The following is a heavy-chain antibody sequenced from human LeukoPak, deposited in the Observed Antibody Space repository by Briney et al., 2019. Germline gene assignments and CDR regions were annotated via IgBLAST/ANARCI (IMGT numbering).Heavy chain of an antibody. J-gene: IGHJ4*02. CDR2: IYYSGST. V-gene: IGHV4-39*01. CDR3: ARLESGYYGSGSPDY. D-gene: IGHD3-10*01. CDR1: GGSISSSSYY. Sequence: SETLSLTCTVSGGSISSSSYYWGWIRQPPGKGLEWIGSIYYSGSTYYNPSLKSRVTISVDTSKNQFSLKLSSVTAADTAVYCCARLESGYYGSGSPDYWGQGTLVTVSS.